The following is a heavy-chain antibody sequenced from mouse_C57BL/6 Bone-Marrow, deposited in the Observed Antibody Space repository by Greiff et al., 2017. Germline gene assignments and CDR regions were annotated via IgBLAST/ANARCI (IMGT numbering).Heavy chain of an antibody. CDR2: IYPGDGDT. Sequence: VQLQQSGPELVKPGASVKISCKASGYAFSSSWMNWVKQRPGKGLEWIGRIYPGDGDTNYNGKFKGKATLTADKSSSTAYMQLRSLTSEDSAVYCCARADLTKGFDYWSQGTTLTVSS. D-gene: IGHD2-13*01. CDR1: GYAFSSSW. CDR3: ARADLTKGFDY. V-gene: IGHV1-82*01. J-gene: IGHJ2*01.